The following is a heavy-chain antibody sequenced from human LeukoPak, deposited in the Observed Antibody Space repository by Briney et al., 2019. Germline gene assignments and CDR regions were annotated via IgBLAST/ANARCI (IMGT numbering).Heavy chain of an antibody. CDR1: GFTFSSYG. D-gene: IGHD2-21*02. J-gene: IGHJ4*02. Sequence: PGGSLRLSCAASGFTFSSYGMQWVRQAPGKGLEWVSGITGGGGSTYYGDSVKGRFTISRDNSKNTLYLQMNSLRAEDTAVYYCARGHEAYCSGDCYSRYWGQGTLVTVSS. V-gene: IGHV3-23*01. CDR3: ARGHEAYCSGDCYSRY. CDR2: ITGGGGST.